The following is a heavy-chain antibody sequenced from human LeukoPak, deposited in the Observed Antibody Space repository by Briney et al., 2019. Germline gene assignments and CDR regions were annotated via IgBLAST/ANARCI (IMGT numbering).Heavy chain of an antibody. Sequence: GGSLRLSCAASGFTFSSYGMSWVRQAPGKGLEWVSAISGSGGGTYYADSVKGRFTISRDNSRNTLYLQMNSLRAEDTAVYYCAKEPQANYYYYYYMDVWGKGTTVTISS. CDR3: AKEPQANYYYYYYMDV. CDR1: GFTFSSYG. V-gene: IGHV3-23*01. CDR2: ISGSGGGT. J-gene: IGHJ6*03.